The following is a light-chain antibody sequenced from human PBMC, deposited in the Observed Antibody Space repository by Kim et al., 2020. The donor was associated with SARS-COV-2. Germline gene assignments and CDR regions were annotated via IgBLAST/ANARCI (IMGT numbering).Light chain of an antibody. V-gene: IGLV3-19*01. Sequence: ALGQTGRITCQGDSLRRYHASWYQQKPGQAPVLVIYGKNNRPSGIPDRFSGPSSGNTASLTITGAQAEDEADYYCNCRDSSGNHLVFGGGTQLTVL. CDR3: NCRDSSGNHLV. CDR1: SLRRYH. J-gene: IGLJ3*02. CDR2: GKN.